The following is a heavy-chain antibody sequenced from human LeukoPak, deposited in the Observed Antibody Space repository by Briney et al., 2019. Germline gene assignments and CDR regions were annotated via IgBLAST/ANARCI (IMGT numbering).Heavy chain of an antibody. CDR2: IKQDGSEK. J-gene: IGHJ4*01. CDR1: GFTFSSYW. CDR3: ARGPDRFSLVRGPALSYFDF. D-gene: IGHD3-10*01. V-gene: IGHV3-7*01. Sequence: GGSLRLSCAASGFTFSSYWMSWVRQAPGKGLEWVANIKQDGSEKYYVDSVKGRFTISRDNAKNSLYLQMNSLRAEDTAVYYCARGPDRFSLVRGPALSYFDFWGQGTLGTGSS.